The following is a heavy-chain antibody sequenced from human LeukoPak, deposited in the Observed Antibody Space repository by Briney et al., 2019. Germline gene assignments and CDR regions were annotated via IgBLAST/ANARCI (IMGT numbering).Heavy chain of an antibody. CDR3: ARGRGSSSWYYFDY. CDR2: INHSGST. CDR1: GGSFSGYY. J-gene: IGHJ4*02. D-gene: IGHD6-13*01. Sequence: SETLSLTCAVYGGSFSGYYWSWIRQPPGKGLEWIGEINHSGSTNYNPSLKSRVTISVDTSKNQFSLKLSSVTAADTAVYYCARGRGSSSWYYFDYWGQGALVTVSS. V-gene: IGHV4-34*01.